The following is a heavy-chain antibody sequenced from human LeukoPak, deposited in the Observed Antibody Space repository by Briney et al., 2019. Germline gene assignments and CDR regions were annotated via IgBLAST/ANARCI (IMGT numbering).Heavy chain of an antibody. CDR2: IYYSGST. V-gene: IGHV4-39*01. D-gene: IGHD2-15*01. Sequence: SETLSLTCTVSGASIRSISYYWGWIRQPPGKGLEWIGSIYYSGSTYYNPSLKSRVTISVDTSKNQFSLKLSSVTAAYTAVYYCAHIVVVYGAFDIGGQGTMVTVSS. CDR3: AHIVVVYGAFDI. J-gene: IGHJ3*02. CDR1: GASIRSISYY.